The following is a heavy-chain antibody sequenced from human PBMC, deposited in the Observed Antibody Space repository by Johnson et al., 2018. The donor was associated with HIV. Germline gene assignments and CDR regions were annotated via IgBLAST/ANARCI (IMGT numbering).Heavy chain of an antibody. V-gene: IGHV3-30*02. CDR3: ARDSGQQLADAFDI. CDR1: GFTFSNYG. D-gene: IGHD6-6*01. Sequence: QMLLVESGGTLVKPGGSLRLSCAASGFTFSNYGMHWVRQAPGKGLEWVAFIRYDGTNKYYADSVKGRFTISRDNSKNTLYLQMNSLRAEDTAVYYCARDSGQQLADAFDIWGQGTMVTVSS. J-gene: IGHJ3*02. CDR2: IRYDGTNK.